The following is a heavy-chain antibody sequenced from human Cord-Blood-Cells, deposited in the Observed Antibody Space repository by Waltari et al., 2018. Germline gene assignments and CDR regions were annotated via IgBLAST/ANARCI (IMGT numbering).Heavy chain of an antibody. CDR3: ATRDDNWNWFDP. CDR1: GGSFSGYY. Sequence: QVQLQQWGAGLLKPSETLSLTCAVYGGSFSGYYWSWIRQPPGKGLEWIGEINHSGSTNYIPSLKSRVTISVDTSKNQFSLKLSSVTAADTAVYYCATRDDNWNWFDPWGQGTLVTVSS. CDR2: INHSGST. D-gene: IGHD1-20*01. J-gene: IGHJ5*02. V-gene: IGHV4-34*01.